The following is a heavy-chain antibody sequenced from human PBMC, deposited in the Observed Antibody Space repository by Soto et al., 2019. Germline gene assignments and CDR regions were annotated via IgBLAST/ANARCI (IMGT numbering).Heavy chain of an antibody. Sequence: PGGSLRLSCAASGFPFSSFGMHWVRQAPGKGLEWVAIIWYDGNNKYYADSVKGRFSISGDNSKNTLYLQMNSLRAEDTAVYYCATNTAAYYYAIDVWGQGTTVTVSS. V-gene: IGHV3-33*01. CDR1: GFPFSSFG. CDR3: ATNTAAYYYAIDV. CDR2: IWYDGNNK. J-gene: IGHJ6*02. D-gene: IGHD6-13*01.